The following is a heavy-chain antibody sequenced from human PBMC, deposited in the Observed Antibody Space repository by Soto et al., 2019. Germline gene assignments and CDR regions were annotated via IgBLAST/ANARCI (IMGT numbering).Heavy chain of an antibody. CDR1: GGFI. Sequence: LSLTCTVSGGFIWGWIRQSPDKGLEWIGYIYNNGRYNYNPSLESRLTISIDTSKNQFSLRLASVTAADTAVYYCARTLPNRQLFDSWSQGTLVTVS. CDR2: IYNNGRY. J-gene: IGHJ4*02. D-gene: IGHD1-1*01. V-gene: IGHV4-59*01. CDR3: ARTLPNRQLFDS.